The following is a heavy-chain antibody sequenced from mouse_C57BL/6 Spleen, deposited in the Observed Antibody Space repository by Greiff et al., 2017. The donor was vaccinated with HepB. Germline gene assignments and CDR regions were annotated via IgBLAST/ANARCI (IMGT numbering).Heavy chain of an antibody. CDR1: GYTFTEYT. Sequence: LQESGAELVKPGASVKLSCKASGYTFTEYTIHWVKQRSGQGLEWIGWFYPGSGSIKYNEKFKDKATLTADKSSSTVYMELSRLTSEDSAVYFCARHEDLYYYGSSLDYWGQGTTLTVSS. D-gene: IGHD1-1*01. J-gene: IGHJ2*01. V-gene: IGHV1-62-2*01. CDR2: FYPGSGSI. CDR3: ARHEDLYYYGSSLDY.